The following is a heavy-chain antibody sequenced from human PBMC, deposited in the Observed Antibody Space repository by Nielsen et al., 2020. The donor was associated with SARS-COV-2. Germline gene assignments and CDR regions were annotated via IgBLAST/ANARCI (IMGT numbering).Heavy chain of an antibody. D-gene: IGHD2-15*01. CDR2: ISGYNGDR. V-gene: IGHV1-18*01. Sequence: ASVKVSCKASGYTPTLYGITWVRQAPGKGLEWVGYISGYNGDRKYAQKFQDRVIMTTDTSTSTAYMALSSLRSEDTAVYYCARLNVLTTYSLDVWGQGTTVTVSS. J-gene: IGHJ6*02. CDR1: GYTPTLYG. CDR3: ARLNVLTTYSLDV.